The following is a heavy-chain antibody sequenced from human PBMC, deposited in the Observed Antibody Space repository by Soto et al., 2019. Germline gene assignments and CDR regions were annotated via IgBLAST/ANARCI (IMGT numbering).Heavy chain of an antibody. CDR1: GGSFSGYY. CDR3: ARLGVYCRSTGSGCYGFYAMDV. D-gene: IGHD2-2*01. CDR2: INHSGST. V-gene: IGHV4-34*01. J-gene: IGHJ6*02. Sequence: PSETLSLTCAVYGGSFSGYYWSWIRQPPGKGLEWIGEINHSGSTNYNPSLKSRVTISVDTSKSQFSLRVTSVTVADTALYYCARLGVYCRSTGSGCYGFYAMDVWGQGTTVTVSS.